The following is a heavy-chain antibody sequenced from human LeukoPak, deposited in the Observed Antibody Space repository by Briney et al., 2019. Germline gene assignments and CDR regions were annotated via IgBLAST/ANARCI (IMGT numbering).Heavy chain of an antibody. Sequence: SETLSLTCTVSGGSISSSSYYWGWIRQPPGKGLEWIGSIYYSGSTYYNPSLKSRVTISVDTSKNQFSLKLSSVTAADTAVYYCARDSSLYSSSWYLDYWGQGTLVTVSS. CDR2: IYYSGST. CDR3: ARDSSLYSSSWYLDY. J-gene: IGHJ4*02. D-gene: IGHD6-13*01. CDR1: GGSISSSSYY. V-gene: IGHV4-39*02.